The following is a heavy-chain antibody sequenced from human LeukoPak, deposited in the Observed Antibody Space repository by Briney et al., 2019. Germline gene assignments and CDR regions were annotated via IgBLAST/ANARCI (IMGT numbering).Heavy chain of an antibody. D-gene: IGHD3-16*01. J-gene: IGHJ5*02. CDR3: ARGLSPSYDYNYFDP. Sequence: PSETLSLTCTVSGGFISNDCWSWIRQPAGKGLEWIGRIQTSGSTRYNPSLESRVTISLDKSKSEISLKLTSVTAADTAVYYCARGLSPSYDYNYFDPWGQGTLVTVSS. CDR1: GGFISNDC. CDR2: IQTSGST. V-gene: IGHV4-4*07.